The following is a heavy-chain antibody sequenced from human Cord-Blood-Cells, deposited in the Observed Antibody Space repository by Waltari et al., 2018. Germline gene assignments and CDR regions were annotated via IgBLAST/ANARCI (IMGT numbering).Heavy chain of an antibody. CDR3: ARHGRKSAYCGGDCYIDY. Sequence: EVRLVQSGAEVNKPGESMKISCKGSGYSFPSCWLGRVRQLPGQGLEWMGVIYPCDSDTRYSPSFQGQVTISADKSISTAYLQWCSLKASDTAMYYCARHGRKSAYCGGDCYIDYWGQGTLVTVSS. D-gene: IGHD2-21*02. J-gene: IGHJ4*02. CDR1: GYSFPSCW. V-gene: IGHV5-51*01. CDR2: IYPCDSDT.